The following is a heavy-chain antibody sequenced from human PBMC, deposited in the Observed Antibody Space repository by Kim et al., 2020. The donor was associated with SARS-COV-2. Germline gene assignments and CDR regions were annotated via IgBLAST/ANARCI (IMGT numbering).Heavy chain of an antibody. CDR1: GGSISSYY. J-gene: IGHJ3*02. CDR2: IYYSGST. CDR3: ARADYALDAFDI. V-gene: IGHV4-59*01. D-gene: IGHD4-17*01. Sequence: SETLSLTCTVSGGSISSYYWSWIRQPPGKGLEWIGYIYYSGSTNYNPSLKSRVTISVDTSKNQFSLKLSSVTAADTAVYYCARADYALDAFDIWGQGTMVTVSS.